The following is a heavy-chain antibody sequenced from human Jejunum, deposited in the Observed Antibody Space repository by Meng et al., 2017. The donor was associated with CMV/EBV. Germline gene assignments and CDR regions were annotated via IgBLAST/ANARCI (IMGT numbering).Heavy chain of an antibody. J-gene: IGHJ4*02. CDR3: AKAATNSSPDFFDY. V-gene: IGHV3-33*06. D-gene: IGHD6-13*01. CDR2: IYYDGSKK. Sequence: GFTFSSYGMHWVRQAPGKGLEWVAVIYYDGSKKYYTGSVKGRFTISRDNSKNTLYLQMNSLRAEDTAVYYCAKAATNSSPDFFDYWGQGTLVTVSS. CDR1: GFTFSSYG.